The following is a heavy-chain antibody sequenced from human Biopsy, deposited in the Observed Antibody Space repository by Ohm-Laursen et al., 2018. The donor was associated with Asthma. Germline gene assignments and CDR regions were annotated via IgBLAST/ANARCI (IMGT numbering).Heavy chain of an antibody. CDR3: AREPIKATYFYGMDV. CDR1: GFTFSRYV. J-gene: IGHJ6*02. CDR2: ISNDGKNE. D-gene: IGHD3-9*01. Sequence: SLRLSCAASGFTFSRYVMHWVRQAPGKGLEWVAVISNDGKNEYYGDSVKGRFTISRDKSKSTPYLQLSSLRAEDTAVYFCAREPIKATYFYGMDVWGQGTTVTVSS. V-gene: IGHV3-30*04.